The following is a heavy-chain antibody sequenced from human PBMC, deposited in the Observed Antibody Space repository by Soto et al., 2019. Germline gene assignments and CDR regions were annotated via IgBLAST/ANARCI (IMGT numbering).Heavy chain of an antibody. CDR2: ISYDGSNK. J-gene: IGHJ6*02. D-gene: IGHD6-13*01. CDR1: GFTFSSYG. Sequence: PGGSLRLSCAASGFTFSSYGMHWVRQAPGKGLEWVAVISYDGSNKYYADSVKGRFTISRDNSKNTLYLQMNSLRAEDTAVYYYAKGKSSSWTLYYHYVMDVWGQGTTVTVSS. CDR3: AKGKSSSWTLYYHYVMDV. V-gene: IGHV3-30*18.